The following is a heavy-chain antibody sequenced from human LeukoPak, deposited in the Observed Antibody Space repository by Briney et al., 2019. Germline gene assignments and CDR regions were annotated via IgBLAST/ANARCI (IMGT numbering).Heavy chain of an antibody. D-gene: IGHD3-3*01. CDR1: GGSISSYY. V-gene: IGHV4-59*12. CDR3: ARVLHTLDWYFDL. Sequence: SETLSLTCTVSGGSISSYYWSWIRQPPGKGPEWIGYIYYSGSTNYNPSLKSRVTISVDTSKNQFSLKLSSVTAADTAVYYCARVLHTLDWYFDLWGRGTLVTVSS. J-gene: IGHJ2*01. CDR2: IYYSGST.